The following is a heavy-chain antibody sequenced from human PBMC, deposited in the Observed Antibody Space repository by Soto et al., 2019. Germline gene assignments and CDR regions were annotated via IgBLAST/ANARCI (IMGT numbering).Heavy chain of an antibody. J-gene: IGHJ6*02. CDR3: ARLRLEPEGANIPLMFGLDV. V-gene: IGHV1-69*01. CDR1: GDTFTGHA. D-gene: IGHD2-8*01. Sequence: QVQLVQSGAEVKKPGSSVRVSCKASGDTFTGHAITWVRQAPAQGLEWLGVITPLLGTANYAPNFQGRVTITADDSATTTLLDLTSLKFDDTAVYYCARLRLEPEGANIPLMFGLDVWGQGTTVTVSS. CDR2: ITPLLGTA.